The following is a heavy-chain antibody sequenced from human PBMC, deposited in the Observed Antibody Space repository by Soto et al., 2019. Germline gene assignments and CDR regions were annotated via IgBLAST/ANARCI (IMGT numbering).Heavy chain of an antibody. Sequence: QVQLQESGPGLVKPAGTLSLTCDVSADSISSTTWWSWVRQPPGGGLEWSGEIHQRGTTKYNPSLKSRVTSSIDKSKNQFSRKVTSVTAADTAVYDCARQGGWYMDYWGQGTLVTVSS. CDR1: ADSISSTTW. J-gene: IGHJ4*02. CDR3: ARQGGWYMDY. V-gene: IGHV4-4*02. D-gene: IGHD6-19*01. CDR2: IHQRGTT.